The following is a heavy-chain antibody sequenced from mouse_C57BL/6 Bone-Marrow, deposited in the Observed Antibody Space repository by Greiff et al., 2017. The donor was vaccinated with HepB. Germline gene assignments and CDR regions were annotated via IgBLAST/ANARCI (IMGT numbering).Heavy chain of an antibody. Sequence: EVKLQESGGGLVKPGGSLKLSCAASGFTFSSYAMSWVRQTPEKRLEWVATISDGGSYTYYPDNVKGRFTISRDNAKNNLYLQMSHLKSEDTAMYYCARIYYGNYDVDYWGQGTTLTVSS. CDR3: ARIYYGNYDVDY. D-gene: IGHD2-1*01. CDR2: ISDGGSYT. J-gene: IGHJ2*01. CDR1: GFTFSSYA. V-gene: IGHV5-4*03.